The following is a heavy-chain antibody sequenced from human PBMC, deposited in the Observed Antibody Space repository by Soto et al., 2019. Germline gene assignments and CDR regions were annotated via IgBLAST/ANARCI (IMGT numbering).Heavy chain of an antibody. CDR3: ARDWARGSYLFDY. Sequence: GGSLRLSCAASGFTFSSYAMHWVRQAPGKGLEWVAVISYDGSNKYYADSVKGRFTISRDNSKNTLYLQMNSLRAEDTAVYYCARDWARGSYLFDYWGQGTLVTVSS. V-gene: IGHV3-30-3*01. CDR2: ISYDGSNK. D-gene: IGHD1-26*01. CDR1: GFTFSSYA. J-gene: IGHJ4*02.